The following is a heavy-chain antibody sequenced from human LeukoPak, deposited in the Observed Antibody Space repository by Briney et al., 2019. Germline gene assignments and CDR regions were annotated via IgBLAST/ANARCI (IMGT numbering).Heavy chain of an antibody. CDR2: ISSSGSTI. CDR1: GFTFSSYE. Sequence: GGSLRLSCAASGFTFSSYEMNWVRKAPGKGLDWVSYISSSGSTIYYADSVKGRFTISRDNAKNSLYLQMNSLRAEDTAVYYCARGGLLHYGMDVWGKGTTVTVSS. CDR3: ARGGLLHYGMDV. V-gene: IGHV3-48*03. D-gene: IGHD2-15*01. J-gene: IGHJ6*04.